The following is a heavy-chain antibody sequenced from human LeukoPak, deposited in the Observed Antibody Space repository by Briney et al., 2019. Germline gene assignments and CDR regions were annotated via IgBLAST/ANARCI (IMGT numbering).Heavy chain of an antibody. CDR2: IWYDGSNK. J-gene: IGHJ6*04. V-gene: IGHV3-30*02. CDR1: GFTFSSYG. CDR3: AKVGYCSGGSCSYGMDV. D-gene: IGHD2-15*01. Sequence: GGSLRLSCAASGFTFSSYGMHWVRQAPGKGLEWVAVIWYDGSNKYYADSVKGRFTISRDNSKNTLYLQMNSLRAEDTAVYYCAKVGYCSGGSCSYGMDVWGKGTTVTVSS.